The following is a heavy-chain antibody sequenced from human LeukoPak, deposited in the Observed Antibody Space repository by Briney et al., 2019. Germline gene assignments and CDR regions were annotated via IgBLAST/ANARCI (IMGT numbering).Heavy chain of an antibody. Sequence: PGGSLRLSCAASGFTFSSYGMHWVRQAPGKGLEWAAFIRYDGSNKYYADSVKGRFTISRDNSKNTLYLQMNSLRAEDTAVYYCAKDPLMEWLVSPVDYWGQGTLVTVSS. V-gene: IGHV3-30*02. D-gene: IGHD6-19*01. CDR3: AKDPLMEWLVSPVDY. J-gene: IGHJ4*02. CDR2: IRYDGSNK. CDR1: GFTFSSYG.